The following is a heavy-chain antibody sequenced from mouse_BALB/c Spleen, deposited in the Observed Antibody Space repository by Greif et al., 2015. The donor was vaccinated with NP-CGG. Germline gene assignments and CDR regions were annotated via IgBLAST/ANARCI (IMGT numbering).Heavy chain of an antibody. V-gene: IGHV1-9*01. Sequence: QVQLKQSGAELMKPGASVKISCKATGYTFSSYWIEWVKQRPGHGLEWIGEILPGSGSTNYNEKFKGKATFTADTSSNTAYMQLSSLTSEDSAVYYCAREGYYRYDGGPWFAYWGQGTLVTVSA. CDR1: GYTFSSYW. J-gene: IGHJ3*01. CDR3: AREGYYRYDGGPWFAY. D-gene: IGHD2-14*01. CDR2: ILPGSGST.